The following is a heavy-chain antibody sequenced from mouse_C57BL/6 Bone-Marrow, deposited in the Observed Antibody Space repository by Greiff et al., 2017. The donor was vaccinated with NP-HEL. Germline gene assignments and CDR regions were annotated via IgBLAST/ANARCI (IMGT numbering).Heavy chain of an antibody. V-gene: IGHV1-82*01. D-gene: IGHD2-4*01. CDR1: GYAFSSSW. J-gene: IGHJ3*01. CDR2: IYPGDGDT. CDR3: AKDYDYEWFAY. Sequence: QVQLQQSGPELVKPGASVKISCKASGYAFSSSWMNWVKQRPGKGLEWIGRIYPGDGDTNYNGKFKGKATLTADKSSSTAYMQLSSLTSEDSAVYFCAKDYDYEWFAYWGQGTLVTVSA.